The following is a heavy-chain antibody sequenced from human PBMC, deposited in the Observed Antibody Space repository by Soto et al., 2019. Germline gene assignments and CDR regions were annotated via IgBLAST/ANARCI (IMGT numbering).Heavy chain of an antibody. Sequence: GGSLRLSCAASGFTFSSYAMSWVRQAPGTGLEWVSAISGSGGSTYYADSVKGRFTISRDNSKNTLYLQMNSLRAEDTAVDYCAKEPQGSTAFDYWGQGTLVTVSS. D-gene: IGHD5-18*01. CDR1: GFTFSSYA. J-gene: IGHJ4*02. V-gene: IGHV3-23*01. CDR2: ISGSGGST. CDR3: AKEPQGSTAFDY.